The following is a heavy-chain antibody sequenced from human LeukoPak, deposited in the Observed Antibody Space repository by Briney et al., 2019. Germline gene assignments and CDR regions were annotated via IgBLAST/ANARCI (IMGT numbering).Heavy chain of an antibody. D-gene: IGHD3-22*01. CDR1: GGSFSGYY. V-gene: IGHV4-34*01. CDR2: INHSGST. J-gene: IGHJ4*02. Sequence: SETLSLTCAVYGGSFSGYYWGWIRQPPGKGLEWIGEINHSGSTNYNPSLKSRVTISVDTSKNQFSLKLSSVTAADTAVYYCARGVPPYAYDSSGYRPEYYFDYWGQGTLVTVSS. CDR3: ARGVPPYAYDSSGYRPEYYFDY.